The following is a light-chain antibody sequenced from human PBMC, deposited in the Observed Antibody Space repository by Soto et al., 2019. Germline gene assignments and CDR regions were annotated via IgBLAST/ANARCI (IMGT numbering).Light chain of an antibody. CDR3: SSYADSNNFV. Sequence: QSALTQPPSASGSPGQSVTISCTGTSSDVGGYDFVSWYQQHPGKAPKLMIYEVTKRPSGVPDRFSGSKSGNTASLTVSGLQAEDEADYYCSSYADSNNFVVGTGTKLTVL. CDR1: SSDVGGYDF. CDR2: EVT. V-gene: IGLV2-8*01. J-gene: IGLJ1*01.